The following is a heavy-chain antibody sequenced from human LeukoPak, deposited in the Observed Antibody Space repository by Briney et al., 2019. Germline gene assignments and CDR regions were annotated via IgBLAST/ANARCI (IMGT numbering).Heavy chain of an antibody. CDR3: ARSSSSGYYYGYYFDY. D-gene: IGHD3-22*01. CDR2: IYTSGST. Sequence: SQTLSLTCTVSGGSISSGSYYWSWIRQPAGKGLEWIGRIYTSGSTNYNPSLKSRVTISVDTSKNQFSLKLSSVTAADTAVYYCARSSSSGYYYGYYFDYWGQGTLVTASS. V-gene: IGHV4-61*02. J-gene: IGHJ4*02. CDR1: GGSISSGSYY.